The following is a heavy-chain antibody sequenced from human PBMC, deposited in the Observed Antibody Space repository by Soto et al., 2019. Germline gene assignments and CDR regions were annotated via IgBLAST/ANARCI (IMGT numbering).Heavy chain of an antibody. V-gene: IGHV5-51*01. Sequence: GESLKISCKASGYSFTNFWIGWVRQMPGKGLEWMGIIYPGDSDTRYNPSLKSRLTISVDKSKNEFYLKMRSVTAADTAVYYCAYLRGFTGYPGDWGQGTLVTVSS. CDR2: IYPGDSDT. CDR1: GYSFTNFW. J-gene: IGHJ4*02. D-gene: IGHD3-16*01. CDR3: AYLRGFTGYPGD.